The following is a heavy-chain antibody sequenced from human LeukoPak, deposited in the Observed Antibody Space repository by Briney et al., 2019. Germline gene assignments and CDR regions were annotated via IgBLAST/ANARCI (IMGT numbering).Heavy chain of an antibody. D-gene: IGHD6-13*01. Sequence: PGGALRLSCSASGFTLSSYPMTRVPQAPGKVVELVPAIGGSGGSTYYADSVKGRFTISRDNSKNTLYLQMNRLRDEDTAVYYSANRPGIAAAGPGRSWGQGTLVTVSS. CDR1: GFTLSSYP. J-gene: IGHJ5*02. V-gene: IGHV3-23*01. CDR3: ANRPGIAAAGPGRS. CDR2: IGGSGGST.